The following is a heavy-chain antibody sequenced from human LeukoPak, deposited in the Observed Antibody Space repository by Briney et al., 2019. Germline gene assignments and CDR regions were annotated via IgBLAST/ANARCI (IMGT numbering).Heavy chain of an antibody. D-gene: IGHD6-13*01. V-gene: IGHV3-21*01. CDR3: ARLTYIAAAGKTGY. Sequence: PGGSLRLSCAASGFTFSSYSMNWVRQAPGKGLEWVSSISSSSSYIYYADSVKGRFTISRDNAKNSLYLQMNSLRAEDTAVYYCARLTYIAAAGKTGYWGQGTLVTVSS. CDR2: ISSSSSYI. J-gene: IGHJ4*02. CDR1: GFTFSSYS.